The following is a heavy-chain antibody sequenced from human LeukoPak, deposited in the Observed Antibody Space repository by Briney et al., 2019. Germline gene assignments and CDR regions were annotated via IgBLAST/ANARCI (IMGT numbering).Heavy chain of an antibody. D-gene: IGHD1-7*01. V-gene: IGHV4-4*07. J-gene: IGHJ6*03. CDR1: GGSISSYS. Sequence: SETLSLTXTVSGGSISSYSWSWIGKPAGKGLEWIGRDFTSGTTNYNPSLKSRVTMSLDTSKDQFSLKLSSVTAADTAVYYCARAISGTTNVNYYYYMDVWGKGTTFTVSS. CDR3: ARAISGTTNVNYYYYMDV. CDR2: DFTSGTT.